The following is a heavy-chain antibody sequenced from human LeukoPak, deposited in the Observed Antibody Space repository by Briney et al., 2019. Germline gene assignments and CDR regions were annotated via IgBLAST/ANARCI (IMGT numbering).Heavy chain of an antibody. J-gene: IGHJ5*02. CDR3: ACFSVTPCGAS. D-gene: IGHD4-17*01. V-gene: IGHV3-74*01. Sequence: GGSLRLSCAASGFTFSTYWMHWVRQAPGKGLVWVSRINSDGTTTNYADSVKGRFTISRDNAKNTLYLQMNGLRAEDTAVYYCACFSVTPCGASWGQGTLVTVSS. CDR2: INSDGTTT. CDR1: GFTFSTYW.